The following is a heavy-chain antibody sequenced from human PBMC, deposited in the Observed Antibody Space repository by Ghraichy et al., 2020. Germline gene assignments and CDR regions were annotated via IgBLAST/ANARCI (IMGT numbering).Heavy chain of an antibody. CDR2: IYYSGST. D-gene: IGHD6-19*01. V-gene: IGHV4-59*01. Sequence: SCTVSGGSISSYHWSWIRQPPGKGLEWIGYIYYSGSTNYNPSLKSRVTISVDTSKNQFSLKLSSVTAADTAVYYCARGVGYSSGWEEHYFDYWGQGTLVTVSS. J-gene: IGHJ4*02. CDR3: ARGVGYSSGWEEHYFDY. CDR1: GGSISSYH.